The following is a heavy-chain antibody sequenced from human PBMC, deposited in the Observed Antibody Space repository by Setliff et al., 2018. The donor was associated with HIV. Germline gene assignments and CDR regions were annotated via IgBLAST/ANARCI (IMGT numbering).Heavy chain of an antibody. D-gene: IGHD3-22*01. CDR3: ARGGDYDSSGYYVT. J-gene: IGHJ4*02. V-gene: IGHV1-69*06. Sequence: SVKVSCKGSGGTFSSYAISWVRQAPGQGLEWMGGIIPIFGPTNYAQKFQGRLTITADKSTSTSYMHLSSLRAEDTAVYFCARGGDYDSSGYYVTWGQGSLVTVSS. CDR1: GGTFSSYA. CDR2: IIPIFGPT.